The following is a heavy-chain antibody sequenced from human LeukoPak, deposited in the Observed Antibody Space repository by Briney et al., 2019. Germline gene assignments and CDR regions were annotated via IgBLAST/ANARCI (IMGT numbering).Heavy chain of an antibody. CDR2: ISGYNGYT. Sequence: GSVKVSCKASGYTFSSYGISWVRQAPGQGLEWMGWISGYNGYTHFAQKFQDRFTMTTDISTTTAYMELRSLRSDDTAVYYCAREVAGLGGEFDYWGQGNLVTVSS. CDR3: AREVAGLGGEFDY. J-gene: IGHJ4*02. CDR1: GYTFSSYG. V-gene: IGHV1-18*01. D-gene: IGHD3-3*01.